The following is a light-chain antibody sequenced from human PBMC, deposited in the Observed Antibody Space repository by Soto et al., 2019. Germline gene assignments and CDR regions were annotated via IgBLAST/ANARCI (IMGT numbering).Light chain of an antibody. J-gene: IGKJ2*01. CDR1: QTVSSHF. Sequence: EIVLTQSPGTLSLSPGERATLSCRASQTVSSHFLAWYQQKPGQAPRLLIYGTSNRATGIPDRFSGSGSGTDFTLSISRLQPEDFAVYYCQHYGGSPLYSFGQGTKLEI. CDR2: GTS. CDR3: QHYGGSPLYS. V-gene: IGKV3-20*01.